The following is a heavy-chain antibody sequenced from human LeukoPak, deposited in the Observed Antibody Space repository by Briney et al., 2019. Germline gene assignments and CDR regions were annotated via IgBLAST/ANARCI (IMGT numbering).Heavy chain of an antibody. J-gene: IGHJ6*02. CDR3: ARDINWNNYYGMDV. V-gene: IGHV3-48*01. D-gene: IGHD1-1*01. Sequence: GGSLRLSCAASGFTFSSYIMNWVRQAPGKGLEWVSYISSSSTTIYYADSVKGRFTISRDNAKNSLYLQMNSLRAEDTAVYYCARDINWNNYYGMDVWGQGTTVTASS. CDR1: GFTFSSYI. CDR2: ISSSSTTI.